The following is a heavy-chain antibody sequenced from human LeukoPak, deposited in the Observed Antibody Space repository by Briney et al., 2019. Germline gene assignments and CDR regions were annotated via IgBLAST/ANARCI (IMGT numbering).Heavy chain of an antibody. V-gene: IGHV3-43*01. CDR3: VKDLSYESSGSFFDF. J-gene: IGHJ4*02. Sequence: GGSLRLSCAASGFIFEDYTMHWVRQAPGKTLEWVSFISWDGTTYYTASVKGRFTKSRDNSKKYMYMQMDDLRSEDTAFYFCVKDLSYESSGSFFDFWGQGTLVTVS. CDR2: ISWDGTT. D-gene: IGHD3-22*01. CDR1: GFIFEDYT.